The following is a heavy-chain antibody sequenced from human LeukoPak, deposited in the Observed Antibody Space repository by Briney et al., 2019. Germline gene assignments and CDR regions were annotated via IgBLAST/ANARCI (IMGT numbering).Heavy chain of an antibody. CDR1: GFTFSDHY. Sequence: GGSLRLSCEVSGFTFSDHYMSWIRQAPGKRLEWVSYISSGSTYTNYADSVEGRFTISRDNAKNSLYLQMNSLRAEDTAVYYCARGDYGGDYFDYWGQGTLVTFSS. J-gene: IGHJ4*02. D-gene: IGHD4-23*01. CDR3: ARGDYGGDYFDY. V-gene: IGHV3-11*05. CDR2: ISSGSTYT.